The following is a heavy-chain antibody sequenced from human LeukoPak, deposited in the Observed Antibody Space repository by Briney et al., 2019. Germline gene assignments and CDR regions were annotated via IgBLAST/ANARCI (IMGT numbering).Heavy chain of an antibody. J-gene: IGHJ4*02. CDR2: IWYDGSRD. CDR1: GFTFRNYG. V-gene: IGHV3-33*01. D-gene: IGHD6-19*01. CDR3: ATVRGSDWYMDY. Sequence: GTSLRLSCAAPGFTFRNYGMNWVRQAPGKGLEWVALIWYDGSRDYYVDFVKGRFTVSRDNSKNTLYLQMKNLRAEDTAVYYCATVRGSDWYMDYWGQGTLVTVSS.